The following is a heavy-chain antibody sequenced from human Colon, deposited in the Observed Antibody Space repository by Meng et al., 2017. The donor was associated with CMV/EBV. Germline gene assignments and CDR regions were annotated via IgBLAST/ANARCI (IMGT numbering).Heavy chain of an antibody. Sequence: VQLMQSGAGVKEPGASVKVSCKNSGYTFSDYYMHWVRQAPGQGLEWMGWIRSDGSATNYAQKFRGRVTMTRDAFVSTAYMELSGLTSDDTAVYFCVRSSGWSLFDYWGPGALVTVSS. CDR2: IRSDGSAT. CDR3: VRSSGWSLFDY. V-gene: IGHV1-2*02. D-gene: IGHD6-19*01. J-gene: IGHJ4*02. CDR1: GYTFSDYY.